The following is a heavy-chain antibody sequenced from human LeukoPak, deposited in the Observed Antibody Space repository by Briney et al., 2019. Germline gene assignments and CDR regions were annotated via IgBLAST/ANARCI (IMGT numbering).Heavy chain of an antibody. D-gene: IGHD3-3*01. J-gene: IGHJ3*02. CDR1: GRSFSGYY. CDR2: SNHSGST. V-gene: IGHV4-34*01. CDR3: ARLPIRSPGPLDAFDI. Sequence: PSGTLSLTYAVYGRSFSGYYWSWIRQPPGMGLEWIGESNHSGSTNYNPSLKSRVTISIDTSKNQFSLKLSSVTAADTAVYYCARLPIRSPGPLDAFDIWGQGTMVTVSS.